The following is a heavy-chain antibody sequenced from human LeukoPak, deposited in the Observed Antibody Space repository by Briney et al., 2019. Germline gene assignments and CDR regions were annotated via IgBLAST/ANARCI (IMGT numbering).Heavy chain of an antibody. Sequence: SVKVSCRASGGTFSSYAISWVRQAPGQGLEWMGRIIPIFGIANYAQKFQGRVTITADKSTSTAYMELSSLRSEDTAVYYCARDRSSGGPYYYYGMDVWGQGTTVTVSS. CDR3: ARDRSSGGPYYYYGMDV. CDR2: IIPIFGIA. D-gene: IGHD6-19*01. V-gene: IGHV1-69*04. CDR1: GGTFSSYA. J-gene: IGHJ6*02.